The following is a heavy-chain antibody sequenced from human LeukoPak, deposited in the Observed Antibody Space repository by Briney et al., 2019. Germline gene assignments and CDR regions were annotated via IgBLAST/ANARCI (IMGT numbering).Heavy chain of an antibody. D-gene: IGHD1-7*01. CDR1: GGSISSYY. J-gene: IGHJ5*02. CDR3: ARDKDGWNSAPNWFDP. V-gene: IGHV4-4*07. Sequence: PSETLSLTCTVSGGSISSYYGSWVRQPAGKGLEWLGRIYTSGSTNYNPSLKSRVTMSVDTSKNQFPLKLSSVTAADTAVYYCARDKDGWNSAPNWFDPWGQGTLVTVSS. CDR2: IYTSGST.